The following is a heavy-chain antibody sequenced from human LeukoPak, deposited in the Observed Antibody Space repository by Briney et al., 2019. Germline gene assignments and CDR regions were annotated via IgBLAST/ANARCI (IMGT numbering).Heavy chain of an antibody. CDR3: ARGHYYGSGRPDAFDI. J-gene: IGHJ3*02. V-gene: IGHV1-69*04. Sequence: ASVKVSCKASGGTFSSYAISWVRQAPGQGLEWMGRSIPILGIANYAQKFQGRVTITADKSTSTAYMELSSLRSEDTAVYYCARGHYYGSGRPDAFDIWGQGTMVTVSS. D-gene: IGHD3-10*01. CDR2: SIPILGIA. CDR1: GGTFSSYA.